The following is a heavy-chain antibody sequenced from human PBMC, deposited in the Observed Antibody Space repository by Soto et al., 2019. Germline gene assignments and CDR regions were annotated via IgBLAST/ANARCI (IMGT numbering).Heavy chain of an antibody. J-gene: IGHJ6*02. CDR1: GGSISTYY. CDR2: IYYSGST. Sequence: SETLSLTCTGSGGSISTYYWSWIRQPPGKGLEWIGYIYYSGSTSYNPSLKSRVTISVDTSKNQFSLELRSVTAADTAVYYCASDRSSGWDQGYGMDVWGQGTTVTVSS. V-gene: IGHV4-59*01. CDR3: ASDRSSGWDQGYGMDV. D-gene: IGHD6-19*01.